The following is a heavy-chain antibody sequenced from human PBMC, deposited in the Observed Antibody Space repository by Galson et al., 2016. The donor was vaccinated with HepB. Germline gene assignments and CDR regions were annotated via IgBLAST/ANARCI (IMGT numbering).Heavy chain of an antibody. Sequence: SLRLSCATSGFTFSSNWMSWVRQAPGKGLEWVAATSFDGRNKYYADSVKGRFTISRDNSKNTLYLQMNGLRAEDTAVYYCAKVIGRDAYYYYGMDVWGPGTTVTVSS. CDR2: TSFDGRNK. V-gene: IGHV3-30*18. J-gene: IGHJ6*02. D-gene: IGHD2/OR15-2a*01. CDR1: GFTFSSNW. CDR3: AKVIGRDAYYYYGMDV.